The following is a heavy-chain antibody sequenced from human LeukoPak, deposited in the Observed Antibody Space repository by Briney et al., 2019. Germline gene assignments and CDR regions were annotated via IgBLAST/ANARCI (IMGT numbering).Heavy chain of an antibody. J-gene: IGHJ4*02. CDR3: ATDLMITFGGVIVPIEYYFDY. Sequence: GGSLRLSCAASGFTVSTNYMTWVRQAPGKGLEWVSAISGSCGSTYYADSVKGRFTISRDNSKNTLYLQMNSLRAEDTAVYYSATDLMITFGGVIVPIEYYFDYWGQGTLVTVSS. CDR1: GFTVSTNY. V-gene: IGHV3-23*01. CDR2: ISGSCGST. D-gene: IGHD3-16*02.